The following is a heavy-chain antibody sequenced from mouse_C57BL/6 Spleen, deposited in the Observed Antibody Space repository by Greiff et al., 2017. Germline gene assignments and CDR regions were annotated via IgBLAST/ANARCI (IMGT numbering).Heavy chain of an antibody. J-gene: IGHJ4*01. CDR1: GYTFTSYR. CDR3: AREGTDAMDY. Sequence: QVQLQQPGAELVRPGSSVKLSCKASGYTFTSYRMDWVKQRTGQGLEWIGNIYPSASETQYNQKLKDKATLTVDKSSSPAYMHLNRLTSEDSAVYYCAREGTDAMDYWGQGTSVTVSS. CDR2: IYPSASET. D-gene: IGHD3-3*01. V-gene: IGHV1-61*01.